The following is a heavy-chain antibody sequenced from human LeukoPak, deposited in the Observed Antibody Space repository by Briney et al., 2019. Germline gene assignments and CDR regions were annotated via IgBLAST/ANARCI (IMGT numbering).Heavy chain of an antibody. CDR1: GFTFSNAW. J-gene: IGHJ4*02. CDR3: TTGSPPTYYYDSSGYSD. V-gene: IGHV3-15*01. Sequence: GGSLRLSCAASGFTFSNAWMSWVRQAPGKGLEWVGRIKSKTDGGTTDYAAPVKGRFTISRDDSKNTPYLQMNSLKTEDTAVYYCTTGSPPTYYYDSSGYSDWGQGTLVTVSS. CDR2: IKSKTDGGTT. D-gene: IGHD3-22*01.